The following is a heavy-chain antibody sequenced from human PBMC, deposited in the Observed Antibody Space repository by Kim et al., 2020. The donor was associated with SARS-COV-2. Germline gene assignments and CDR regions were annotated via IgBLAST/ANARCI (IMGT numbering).Heavy chain of an antibody. D-gene: IGHD2-2*01. V-gene: IGHV5-51*01. CDR2: IYPGDSHT. CDR1: GYSFTSYW. CDR3: ARQPEYCSSTSCYVYAFDI. Sequence: GESLKISCKDSGYSFTSYWIAWVRQMPGKGLEWMGIIYPGDSHTRYSPSFQGQVTISADKSISTAYLQWSSLKASDTAMYYCARQPEYCSSTSCYVYAFDIWGRGTMVTVSS. J-gene: IGHJ3*02.